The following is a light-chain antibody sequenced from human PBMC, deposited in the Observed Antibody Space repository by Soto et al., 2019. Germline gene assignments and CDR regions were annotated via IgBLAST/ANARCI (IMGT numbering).Light chain of an antibody. J-gene: IGKJ4*01. Sequence: DIQMTQSPSALSASVGDRVTITCRASQSISNWLAWYQQKPGKAPKVLIYLASSLESGVPSRFSGSGSGTEFTLTISSLQPDDFATYYCKQFYKYPLTFGGGTKVDIK. CDR2: LAS. CDR1: QSISNW. V-gene: IGKV1-5*03. CDR3: KQFYKYPLT.